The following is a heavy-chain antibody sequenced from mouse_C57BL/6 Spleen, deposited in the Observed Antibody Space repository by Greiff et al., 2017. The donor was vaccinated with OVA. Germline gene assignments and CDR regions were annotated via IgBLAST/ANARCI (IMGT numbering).Heavy chain of an antibody. V-gene: IGHV1-5*01. Sequence: EVQLQQSGTVLARPGASVKMSCKTSGYTFTSYWMHWVKQRPGQGLEWIGAIYPGNSDTSYNQKFKGKAKLTAVTSASTAYMELSSLTNEDSAVYYCTRKYGSSPHYFDYWGQGTTLTVSS. CDR2: IYPGNSDT. J-gene: IGHJ2*01. CDR3: TRKYGSSPHYFDY. D-gene: IGHD1-1*01. CDR1: GYTFTSYW.